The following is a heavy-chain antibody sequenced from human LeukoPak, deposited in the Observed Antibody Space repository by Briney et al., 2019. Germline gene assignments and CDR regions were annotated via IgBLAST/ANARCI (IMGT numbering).Heavy chain of an antibody. CDR3: VRDHNWAFDY. J-gene: IGHJ4*02. D-gene: IGHD1-20*01. V-gene: IGHV3-30*09. Sequence: GGSLRLSCAASGFTFNDYAMHWVRQPPGKGLEWVAIMSHDGSTKYYADSVKGRFAISRDSTKDSLYLQMNSLRAEDTAIYYCVRDHNWAFDYWGQGTLVTVSS. CDR2: MSHDGSTK. CDR1: GFTFNDYA.